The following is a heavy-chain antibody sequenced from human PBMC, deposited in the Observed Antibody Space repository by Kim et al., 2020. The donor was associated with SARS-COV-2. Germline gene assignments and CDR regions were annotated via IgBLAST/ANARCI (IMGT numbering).Heavy chain of an antibody. CDR2: IYYSGST. D-gene: IGHD6-13*01. CDR1: GGSISSSSYY. Sequence: SETLSLTCTVSGGSISSSSYYWGWIRQPPGKGLEWIGSIYYSGSTYYNPSLKSRVTISVDTSKNQFSLKLSSVTAADTAVYYCARDWSSSSFDAFDIWGQGTMVTVSS. V-gene: IGHV4-39*07. J-gene: IGHJ3*02. CDR3: ARDWSSSSFDAFDI.